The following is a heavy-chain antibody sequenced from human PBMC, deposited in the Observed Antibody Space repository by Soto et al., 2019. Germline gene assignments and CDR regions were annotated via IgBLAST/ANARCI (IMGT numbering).Heavy chain of an antibody. Sequence: ASVKVSCKASGYTFTSYGISWVRQAPGQGLEWMGRISAYNGNTNYAQKLQGRVTMTTDTSTSTAYMELRSLRPDDTAVYYCARDQEQGSSSWLYYYYYYGMDVWGQGTTVTVSS. CDR2: ISAYNGNT. V-gene: IGHV1-18*01. CDR3: ARDQEQGSSSWLYYYYYYGMDV. D-gene: IGHD6-13*01. CDR1: GYTFTSYG. J-gene: IGHJ6*02.